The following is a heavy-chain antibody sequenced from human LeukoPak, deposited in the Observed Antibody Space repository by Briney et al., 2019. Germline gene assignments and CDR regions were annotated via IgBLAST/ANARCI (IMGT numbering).Heavy chain of an antibody. V-gene: IGHV3-7*01. CDR3: ARGVRIVAGKFRRDYYMDV. CDR2: IKQDGSDK. D-gene: IGHD6-19*01. Sequence: GGSLRLSCAASGFTSSNYYMSWVRQAPGKGLEWVASIKQDGSDKYYVDSVKGRFTISRDNAKNSLYLQMNSLRAEDTAVYYCARGVRIVAGKFRRDYYMDVWGKGTTVTVFS. CDR1: GFTSSNYY. J-gene: IGHJ6*03.